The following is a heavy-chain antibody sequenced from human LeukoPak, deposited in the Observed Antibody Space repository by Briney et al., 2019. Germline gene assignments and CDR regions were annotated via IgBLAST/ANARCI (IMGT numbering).Heavy chain of an antibody. V-gene: IGHV1-18*01. CDR2: ISAYNGNT. J-gene: IGHJ6*02. Sequence: ASVKVSCKASGYTFTSYGISWVRQAPGQGLEWMGWISAYNGNTNYAQKLQGRVTMTTDTSTSTAYMELRSLRSGDTAVYYCARDPRIFGVVPYGMDVWGQGTTVTVSS. CDR1: GYTFTSYG. CDR3: ARDPRIFGVVPYGMDV. D-gene: IGHD3-3*01.